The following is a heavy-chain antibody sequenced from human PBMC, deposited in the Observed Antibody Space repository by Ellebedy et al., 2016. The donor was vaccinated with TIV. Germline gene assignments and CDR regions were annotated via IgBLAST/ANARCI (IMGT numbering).Heavy chain of an antibody. CDR1: GFTFSSYS. J-gene: IGHJ3*02. CDR2: ISGSGGST. Sequence: GESLKISXAASGFTFSSYSMNWVRQAPGKGLEWVSAISGSGGSTYYADSVKGRFTISRDNSKNTLYLQMNSLRAEDTAVYYCAKSGMYAFDIWGQGTMVTVSS. V-gene: IGHV3-23*01. D-gene: IGHD1-26*01. CDR3: AKSGMYAFDI.